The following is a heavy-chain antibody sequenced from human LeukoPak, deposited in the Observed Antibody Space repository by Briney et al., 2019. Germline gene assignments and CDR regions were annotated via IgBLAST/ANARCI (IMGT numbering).Heavy chain of an antibody. V-gene: IGHV3-7*01. CDR1: GFTVSSNC. CDR3: ARIVRSSSHFDY. D-gene: IGHD6-6*01. Sequence: PGGSLRLSCAASGFTVSSNCMSWVRQAPGKGLEWVANIKEGGSEKYYVDSVKGRFTISRDNAKNSLYLQMNSLRAEDTAVYYCARIVRSSSHFDYWGQGTLVTVSS. CDR2: IKEGGSEK. J-gene: IGHJ4*02.